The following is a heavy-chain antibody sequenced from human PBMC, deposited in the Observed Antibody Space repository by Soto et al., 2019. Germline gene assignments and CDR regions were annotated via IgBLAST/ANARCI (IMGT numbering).Heavy chain of an antibody. CDR3: AKDVNYDILAGYYYY. D-gene: IGHD3-9*01. Sequence: GGSLRLSCAASDFTISSYGMSWVRQAPGKGLEWVSVIRGTGGTYYADSVKGRFTISRDNSKNTLYLQMNSLRAEDTAVYYCAKDVNYDILAGYYYYWGQGTLVTVSS. CDR2: IRGTGGT. J-gene: IGHJ4*02. CDR1: DFTISSYG. V-gene: IGHV3-23*01.